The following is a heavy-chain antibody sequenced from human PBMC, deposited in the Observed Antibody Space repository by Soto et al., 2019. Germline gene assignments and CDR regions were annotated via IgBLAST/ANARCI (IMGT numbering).Heavy chain of an antibody. Sequence: QVQLVESGGGVVQPGRSLRLSCEASGFIFSTYGMHWVRQAPGKGLEWVALIWDDGSKTHYADSVKGRFTISRDNSKSTLCLQMNSLRGEDTGLYYCATDKPSEYWGQGTLVTVSS. CDR2: IWDDGSKT. CDR3: ATDKPSEY. V-gene: IGHV3-33*01. CDR1: GFIFSTYG. J-gene: IGHJ4*02.